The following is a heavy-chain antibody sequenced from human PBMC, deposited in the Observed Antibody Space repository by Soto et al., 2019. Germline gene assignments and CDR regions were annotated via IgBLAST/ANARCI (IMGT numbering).Heavy chain of an antibody. CDR1: GYTFTSND. J-gene: IGHJ5*02. V-gene: IGHV1-8*01. CDR3: ARERGYCTNGVCSNWFDP. CDR2: MNPNSGNT. Sequence: QVQLVQSGAEVKKPGASVKVSCKASGYTFTSNDINWVRQATGQGLEWMGWMNPNSGNTGYAQKFQGRVTMTRNTSISTAYMELSSLRSEDTAVYYCARERGYCTNGVCSNWFDPWGQGTLVTVSS. D-gene: IGHD2-8*01.